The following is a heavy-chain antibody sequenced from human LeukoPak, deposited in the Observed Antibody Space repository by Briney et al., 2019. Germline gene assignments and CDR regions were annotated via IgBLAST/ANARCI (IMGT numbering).Heavy chain of an antibody. Sequence: SETLSLTCAVYGGSFSGYYWSWIRQPTGKGLEWIGEINHSGSTNYNPSLKSRVTISVDTSKNQFSLKLSSVTAADTAVYYCARGWGYEDTTSYYYYGMDVWGQGTTVTVSS. CDR1: GGSFSGYY. CDR2: INHSGST. D-gene: IGHD2-15*01. V-gene: IGHV4-34*01. CDR3: ARGWGYEDTTSYYYYGMDV. J-gene: IGHJ6*02.